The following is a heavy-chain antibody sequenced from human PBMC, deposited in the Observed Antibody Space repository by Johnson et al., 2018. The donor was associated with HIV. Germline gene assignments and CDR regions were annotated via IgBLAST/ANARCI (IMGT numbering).Heavy chain of an antibody. CDR2: IRYDGSNK. CDR3: AKDWSRTVGATLGPGAFDI. V-gene: IGHV3-30*02. D-gene: IGHD1-26*01. Sequence: QVQLVESGGGVVQPGGSLRLSCAASGFTFSSYGMHWVRQAPGKGLEWVAFIRYDGSNKYYAASVKGRFTIYSDNSKNTLYLQMNSRRAEDTAVYYCAKDWSRTVGATLGPGAFDIWGQGTMVTVSS. J-gene: IGHJ3*02. CDR1: GFTFSSYG.